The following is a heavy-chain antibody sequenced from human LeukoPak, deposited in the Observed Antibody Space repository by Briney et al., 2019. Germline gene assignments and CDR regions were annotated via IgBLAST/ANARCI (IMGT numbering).Heavy chain of an antibody. CDR1: GFTFSSYW. CDR2: IKQDGSEK. J-gene: IGHJ4*02. CDR3: AREGFMDYFDY. V-gene: IGHV3-7*01. D-gene: IGHD3-10*01. Sequence: GGSLRLSCASTGFTFSSYWMSWVRQAPGKGLEWVANIKQDGSEKYYVDSVKGRFTISRDNAKNSLYLQMNSLRAEDTAVYYCAREGFMDYFDYWGQGTLVTVSS.